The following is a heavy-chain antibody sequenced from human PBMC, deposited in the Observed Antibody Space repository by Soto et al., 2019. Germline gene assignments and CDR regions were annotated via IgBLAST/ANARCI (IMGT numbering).Heavy chain of an antibody. CDR2: IYYSGST. D-gene: IGHD6-13*01. CDR1: GGSISSSSYY. CDR3: ARAPHRLAATLFDP. V-gene: IGHV4-39*07. J-gene: IGHJ5*02. Sequence: PSETLSLTCTVSGGSISSSSYYWGWIRQPPGKGLEWIGSIYYSGSTYYNPSLKSRVTISVDTSKNQFSLKLSSVTAADTAVYYCARAPHRLAATLFDPWGQGTLVTVSS.